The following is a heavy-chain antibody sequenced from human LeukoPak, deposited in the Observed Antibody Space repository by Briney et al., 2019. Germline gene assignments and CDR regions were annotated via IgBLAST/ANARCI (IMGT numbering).Heavy chain of an antibody. J-gene: IGHJ4*02. CDR1: GGSISSFY. CDR3: ARELSGNYGY. D-gene: IGHD3-10*01. Sequence: DPSETLSLTCSVSGGSISSFYWSWVRQPPGKGLEWIGYVYYTGSTEYNPSLKSRVTISVDTSKNQFSLKLQSVTAADTAVYYCARELSGNYGYWGQGTLVTVSS. CDR2: VYYTGST. V-gene: IGHV4-59*01.